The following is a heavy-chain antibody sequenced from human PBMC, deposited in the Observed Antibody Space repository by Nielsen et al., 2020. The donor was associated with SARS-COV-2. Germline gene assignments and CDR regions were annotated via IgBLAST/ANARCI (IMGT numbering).Heavy chain of an antibody. V-gene: IGHV3-15*01. CDR1: GFTFRNAW. CDR2: IKAKTDGETT. J-gene: IGHJ6*02. D-gene: IGHD6-13*01. Sequence: GGSLRLSCVASGFTFRNAWMTWVRQAPGKGLEWVGRIKAKTDGETTVYAAPVQGRFTISRDDSEMTLYLQMDSLEIEDTGVYYCSTGGVAAAGTYYYYYGMDVWGQGTTVAVSS. CDR3: STGGVAAAGTYYYYYGMDV.